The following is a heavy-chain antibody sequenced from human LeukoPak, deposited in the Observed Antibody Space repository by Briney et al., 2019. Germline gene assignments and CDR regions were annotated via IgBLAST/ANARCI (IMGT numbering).Heavy chain of an antibody. Sequence: AAVKVSCKASGYTFTSYGISWVRQAPGQGLEWMGWISAYNGNTNYAQKLQGRVTMTTDTSTSTAYMELRSLRSDDTAVYYCARDEYSGSFHRGYYFDYWGQGTLVTVSS. V-gene: IGHV1-18*01. CDR1: GYTFTSYG. CDR3: ARDEYSGSFHRGYYFDY. D-gene: IGHD1-26*01. J-gene: IGHJ4*02. CDR2: ISAYNGNT.